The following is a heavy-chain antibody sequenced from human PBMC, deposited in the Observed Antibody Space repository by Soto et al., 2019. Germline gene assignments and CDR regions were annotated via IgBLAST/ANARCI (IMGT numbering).Heavy chain of an antibody. V-gene: IGHV3-30*18. J-gene: IGHJ4*02. CDR2: ISYNDGDNK. Sequence: QVQLVESGGGVVQPGTSLRLSCVASGITFRNYGMHWVRQAPGQGLEWVAFISYNDGDNKKYVDSVKGRFSISRDNSKNTLYLQMDSLRSEDTAVYYCAQDFGGGNRYGDSGYWCQGTLVTV. D-gene: IGHD4-17*01. CDR1: GITFRNYG. CDR3: AQDFGGGNRYGDSGY.